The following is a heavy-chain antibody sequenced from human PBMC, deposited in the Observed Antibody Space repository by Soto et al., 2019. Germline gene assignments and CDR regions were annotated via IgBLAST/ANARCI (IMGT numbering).Heavy chain of an antibody. CDR3: AGDGGGINSYYGMDV. V-gene: IGHV1-69*01. J-gene: IGHJ6*02. CDR1: GGTFSSYA. Sequence: QVQLVQSGAEVKKPGSSVKVSCKASGGTFSSYAISWVRQAPGQGLEWMGGIIPIFGTANYAQKFQGRVTITADESTSNGYMGVGRLRSEGKGGYFCAGDGGGINSYYGMDVWGQGTTVTVSS. CDR2: IIPIFGTA. D-gene: IGHD3-16*01.